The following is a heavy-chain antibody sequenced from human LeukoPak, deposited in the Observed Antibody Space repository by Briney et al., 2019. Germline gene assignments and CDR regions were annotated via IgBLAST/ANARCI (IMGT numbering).Heavy chain of an antibody. V-gene: IGHV4-61*05. J-gene: IGHJ6*03. CDR1: GASISSSNYY. Sequence: SETLSLTCTVSGASISSSNYYWGWIRQPPGKGLEWIGYIYTSGSTNYNPSLKSRVTISVDTSKNQFSLKLSSVTAADTAVYYCARNGMTYYDFWSGYYHPWYYYYMDVWGKGTTVTVSS. CDR2: IYTSGST. D-gene: IGHD3-3*01. CDR3: ARNGMTYYDFWSGYYHPWYYYYMDV.